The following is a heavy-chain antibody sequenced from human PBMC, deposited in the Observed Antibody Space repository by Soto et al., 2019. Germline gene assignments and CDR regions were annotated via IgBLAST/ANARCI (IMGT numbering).Heavy chain of an antibody. D-gene: IGHD2-8*01. Sequence: VQVVESGGGLVQPGGSLRLSCAASGFTFSSYWMHWVRQAPGKGLVWVSRINSDGSTTSYADSVKGGYTISRDKANDKRYLIMTSLGAKGTTVYYCAREARGYGTNGACYPYYYYYGMDVWGLGTTVTVSS. V-gene: IGHV3-74*01. CDR1: GFTFSSYW. CDR2: INSDGSTT. CDR3: AREARGYGTNGACYPYYYYYGMDV. J-gene: IGHJ6*02.